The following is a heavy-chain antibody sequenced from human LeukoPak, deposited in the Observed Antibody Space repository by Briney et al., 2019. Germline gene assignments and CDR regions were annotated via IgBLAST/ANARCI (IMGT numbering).Heavy chain of an antibody. J-gene: IGHJ5*02. Sequence: SETLSLTCAVYGGSFSGYYWSWIRQPPGKGLEWIGEINHSGSTNYNPSLKSRVTISVDTSKNQFSLKLSSVTAADTAVYYCARGSIAVGSDPWGKEPLFTVS. V-gene: IGHV4-34*01. CDR3: ARGSIAVGSDP. CDR2: INHSGST. D-gene: IGHD6-6*01. CDR1: GGSFSGYY.